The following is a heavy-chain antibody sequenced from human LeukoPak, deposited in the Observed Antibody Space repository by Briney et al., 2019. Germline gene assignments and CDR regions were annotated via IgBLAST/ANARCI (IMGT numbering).Heavy chain of an antibody. CDR1: GFTFSSYW. D-gene: IGHD1-1*01. CDR2: IKSDGSST. V-gene: IGHV3-74*01. J-gene: IGHJ3*02. CDR3: ARKAGTLAFDI. Sequence: PGGSLRLSCVASGFTFSSYWMHWVRQAPGKGLMWVSRIKSDGSSTSYAGSVKGRFTISRDNSKNTLYLQMNSLRAEDTAVYYCARKAGTLAFDIWGQGTMVTVSS.